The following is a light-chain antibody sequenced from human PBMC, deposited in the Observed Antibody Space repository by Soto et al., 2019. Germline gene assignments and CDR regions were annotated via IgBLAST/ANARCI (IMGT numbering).Light chain of an antibody. J-gene: IGKJ5*01. Sequence: DIQMTQSPSTLSAFVGDRVTITCRASQSVSSSLAWYQQKPGKAPKLLIYDASTLESGVPSRSSGSGYGTEFTLTINSLQPGDFATYYCQQYESFSPYTFGQGTRLEIK. CDR2: DAS. CDR3: QQYESFSPYT. CDR1: QSVSSS. V-gene: IGKV1-5*01.